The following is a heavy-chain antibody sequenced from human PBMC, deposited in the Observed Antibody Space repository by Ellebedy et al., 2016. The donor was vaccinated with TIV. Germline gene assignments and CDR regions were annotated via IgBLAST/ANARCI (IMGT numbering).Heavy chain of an antibody. Sequence: GESLKISXAASGFTFSADPVNWVRQAPGRGLEWVAHIRSDSNTIQYADSVKGRFTISRDNAKSALYLQMNSLRVEDMAIYYCVRDVYWAFDLWGRGALVTVSS. J-gene: IGHJ4*02. D-gene: IGHD1-26*01. CDR1: GFTFSADP. CDR3: VRDVYWAFDL. CDR2: IRSDSNTI. V-gene: IGHV3-48*04.